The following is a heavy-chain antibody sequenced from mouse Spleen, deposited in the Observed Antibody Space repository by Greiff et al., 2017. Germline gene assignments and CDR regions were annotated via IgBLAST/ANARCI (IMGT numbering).Heavy chain of an antibody. CDR1: GFNIKDDY. CDR3: TGYRYDALGY. D-gene: IGHD2-14*01. Sequence: VQLQQSGAELVRPGASVKLSCTASGFNIKDDYMHWVKQRPEQGLEWIGWIDPENGDTEYASKFQGKATITADTSSNTAYLQLSSLTSEDTAVYYCTGYRYDALGYWGQGTTLTVPS. J-gene: IGHJ2*01. CDR2: IDPENGDT. V-gene: IGHV14-4*01.